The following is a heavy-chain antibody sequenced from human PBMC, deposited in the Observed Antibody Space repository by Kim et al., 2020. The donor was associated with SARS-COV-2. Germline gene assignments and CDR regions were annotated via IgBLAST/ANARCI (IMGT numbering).Heavy chain of an antibody. CDR1: GGSFSGYY. V-gene: IGHV4-34*01. J-gene: IGHJ6*02. CDR2: INHSGST. D-gene: IGHD1-26*01. CDR3: ARGRGPGRYYYYGMDV. Sequence: SETLSLTCAVYGGSFSGYYWSWIRQPPGKGLEWIGEINHSGSTNYNPSLKSRVTIPVDTSKNQFTLKLRSMTAADTAVYYCARGRGPGRYYYYGMDVWGQGTTVTVSS.